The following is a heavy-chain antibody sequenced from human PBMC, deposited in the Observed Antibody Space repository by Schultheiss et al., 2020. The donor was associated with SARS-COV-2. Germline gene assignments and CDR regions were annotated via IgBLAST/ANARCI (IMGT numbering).Heavy chain of an antibody. V-gene: IGHV3-43*01. CDR3: ANGGNSGWAWFDP. CDR1: GFTFDDYT. D-gene: IGHD4-23*01. Sequence: GGSLRLSCAASGFTFDDYTMHWVRQAPGKGLEWVSLISWDGGSTYYADSVKGRFTISRDNAKNTLYLQMNSLRAEDTAVYYCANGGNSGWAWFDPWGQGTLVTVSS. J-gene: IGHJ5*02. CDR2: ISWDGGST.